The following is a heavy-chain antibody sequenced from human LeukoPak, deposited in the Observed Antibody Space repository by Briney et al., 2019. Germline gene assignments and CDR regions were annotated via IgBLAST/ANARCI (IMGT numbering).Heavy chain of an antibody. Sequence: ASVKVSCKVSGYTLTELSMHWGRQAPGKGLEWMVGFDPEDGETIYAQKFQGRVTIAEDTSTDTAFMELSSLRSEDTAVYYCATVGVEGRYFDWLLSGWGQGTMVPVSS. D-gene: IGHD3-9*01. CDR2: FDPEDGET. CDR3: ATVGVEGRYFDWLLSG. V-gene: IGHV1-24*01. J-gene: IGHJ3*01. CDR1: GYTLTELS.